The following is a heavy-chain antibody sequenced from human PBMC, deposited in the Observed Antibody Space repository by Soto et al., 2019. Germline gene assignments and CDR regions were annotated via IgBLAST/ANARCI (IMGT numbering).Heavy chain of an antibody. CDR3: LTSDYILPAGAFDI. J-gene: IGHJ3*02. Sequence: PGESLKISCKGSGYSFTSYWISWVRQMPGKGLEWMGRIDPSDSYTNYSPSFQGHVTISADKSISTAYLQWSSLKASDTAMYYCLTSDYILPAGAFDIWGQGTMVTVSS. CDR2: IDPSDSYT. V-gene: IGHV5-10-1*01. D-gene: IGHD4-4*01. CDR1: GYSFTSYW.